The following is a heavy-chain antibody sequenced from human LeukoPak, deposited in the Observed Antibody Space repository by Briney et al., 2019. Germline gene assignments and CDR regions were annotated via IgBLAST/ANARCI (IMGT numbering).Heavy chain of an antibody. CDR2: MNPNSGNT. J-gene: IGHJ3*02. D-gene: IGHD4-17*01. Sequence: ASVKVSCKASGYTFTSYDINWVRQATGQGLEWMGWMNPNSGNTNYAQKLQGRVTMTTDTSTSTAYMELRSLRSDDTAVYYCARDPRSAFDIWGQGTMVTVSS. CDR1: GYTFTSYD. CDR3: ARDPRSAFDI. V-gene: IGHV1-18*01.